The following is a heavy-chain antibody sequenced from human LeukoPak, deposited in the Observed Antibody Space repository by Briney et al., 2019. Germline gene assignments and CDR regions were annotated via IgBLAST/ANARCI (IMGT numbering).Heavy chain of an antibody. CDR2: IKQDGTEK. CDR3: ARDSRRVGATGGSDL. CDR1: GFTFSDYW. J-gene: IGHJ5*02. Sequence: GGSLRLSCAASGFTFSDYWMSWVRQAPGKGQEWVANIKQDGTEKNYLDSVKGRFILSRDNAKNSLYLQLNYLRADDTAVYYCARDSRRVGATGGSDLWGQGTLVTVSS. D-gene: IGHD1-26*01. V-gene: IGHV3-7*03.